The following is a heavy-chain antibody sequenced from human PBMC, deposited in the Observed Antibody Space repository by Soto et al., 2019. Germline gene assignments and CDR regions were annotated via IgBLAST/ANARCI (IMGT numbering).Heavy chain of an antibody. CDR2: IVPNVGTV. Sequence: QMQLVQSGAEGKKPGSSVKVSCKASGGTLSSFINYPINWVRQPPGQGLEWMGGIVPNVGTVNYAQKFQGRVTITADKSTGTAYMEVSSLRSEDTALYYCARRDTSGFLRYFDNWGQGTLVTVSS. CDR3: ARRDTSGFLRYFDN. J-gene: IGHJ4*02. D-gene: IGHD3-3*01. CDR1: GGTLSSFINYP. V-gene: IGHV1-69*06.